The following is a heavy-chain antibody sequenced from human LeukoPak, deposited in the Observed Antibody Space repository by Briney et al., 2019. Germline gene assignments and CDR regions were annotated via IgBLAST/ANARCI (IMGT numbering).Heavy chain of an antibody. CDR1: GGSISAYY. CDR3: ARYGMATIQFFDH. Sequence: PSETLSLTCTVSGGSISAYYWSWIRQPPGKGLEWIGYISYSGSTKYNPSLKSRVTISVDTSKNQFSLKLSSVTAADTAVYYCARYGMATIQFFDHWGQGTLFTVSS. D-gene: IGHD5-24*01. V-gene: IGHV4-59*01. CDR2: ISYSGST. J-gene: IGHJ4*02.